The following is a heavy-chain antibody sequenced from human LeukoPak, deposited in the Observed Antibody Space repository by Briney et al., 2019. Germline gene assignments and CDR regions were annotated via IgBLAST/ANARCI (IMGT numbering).Heavy chain of an antibody. CDR1: GFTFSSYS. Sequence: AGGSLRLSCAASGFTFSSYSMTWVRQAPGKGLEWVSSISSSSSYIYYADSVKGRFTISRDNAKNSLYLQMNSLRAEDTAVYYCARDGYGLFDYWGQGTLVTVSS. CDR2: ISSSSSYI. CDR3: ARDGYGLFDY. J-gene: IGHJ4*02. D-gene: IGHD5-12*01. V-gene: IGHV3-21*01.